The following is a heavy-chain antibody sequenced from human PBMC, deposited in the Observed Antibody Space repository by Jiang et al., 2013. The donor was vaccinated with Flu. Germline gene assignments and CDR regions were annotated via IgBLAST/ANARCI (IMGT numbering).Heavy chain of an antibody. Sequence: GAEVKKPGESLKISCKGSGYSFTSYWIGWVRQMPGKGLEWMGIIYPGDSDTRYSPSFQGQVTISADKSISTAYLQWSSLKASDTAMYYCARSWGQDYYDSSGDPLTAFDIWGQGTMVTVSS. J-gene: IGHJ3*02. CDR3: ARSWGQDYYDSSGDPLTAFDI. CDR2: IYPGDSDT. V-gene: IGHV5-51*01. CDR1: GYSFTSYW. D-gene: IGHD3-22*01.